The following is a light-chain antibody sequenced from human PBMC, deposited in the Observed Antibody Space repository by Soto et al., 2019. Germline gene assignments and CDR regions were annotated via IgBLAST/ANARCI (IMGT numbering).Light chain of an antibody. CDR2: EVS. CDR3: NSYAGSNNWV. CDR1: SSDVGSYNC. J-gene: IGLJ3*02. Sequence: QSALTQPASVSGSPGQSITISCTGTSSDVGSYNCVSWFQQHPGKAPKLMIYEVSKRPSGVPDRFSGSKSGNTASLTVSGLQAEDEADYYCNSYAGSNNWVFGGGTKVTVL. V-gene: IGLV2-8*01.